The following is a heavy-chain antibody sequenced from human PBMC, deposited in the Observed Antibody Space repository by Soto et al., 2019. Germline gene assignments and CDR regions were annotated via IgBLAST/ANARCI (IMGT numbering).Heavy chain of an antibody. Sequence: GASVKVSCKVSGYTLTELSMHWARQAPGKGLEWMGGFDPEDGETIYAQKFQGRVTMTEDTSTDTAYMELSSLRSEDTAVYYCASGRDSSGYFPLDFWGQGILVTVSS. CDR2: FDPEDGET. D-gene: IGHD3-22*01. CDR1: GYTLTELS. V-gene: IGHV1-24*01. J-gene: IGHJ4*02. CDR3: ASGRDSSGYFPLDF.